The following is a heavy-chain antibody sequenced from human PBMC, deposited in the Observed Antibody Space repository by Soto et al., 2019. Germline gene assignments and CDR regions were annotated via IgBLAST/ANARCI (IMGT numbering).Heavy chain of an antibody. V-gene: IGHV3-7*03. CDR2: IKTDASEK. CDR1: GFTLRSYW. D-gene: IGHD6-13*01. CDR3: AKDRRAAAEYYLDY. Sequence: GGSLRLSCAASGFTLRSYWMSWVRQAPGKGLEWLATIKTDASEKKYVDSVKGRFTVSRDNAKNSLYLQMNSLRAEDTALYYCAKDRRAAAEYYLDYWGQGTLVTVSS. J-gene: IGHJ4*02.